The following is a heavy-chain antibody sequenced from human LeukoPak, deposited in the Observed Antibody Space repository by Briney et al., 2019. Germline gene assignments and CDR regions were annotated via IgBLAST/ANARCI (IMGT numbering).Heavy chain of an antibody. V-gene: IGHV3-7*03. CDR3: ASASRVDTAYFDY. J-gene: IGHJ4*02. Sequence: GGSLRLSCAASGFTFSIYWMSWVRQAPGKGREWVANIKQDGSQKYYVHSVKGRFTISRDNSKNTLYLQMNSLRPEDTAVYYCASASRVDTAYFDYWGQGTPVTVTS. CDR1: GFTFSIYW. D-gene: IGHD5-18*01. CDR2: IKQDGSQK.